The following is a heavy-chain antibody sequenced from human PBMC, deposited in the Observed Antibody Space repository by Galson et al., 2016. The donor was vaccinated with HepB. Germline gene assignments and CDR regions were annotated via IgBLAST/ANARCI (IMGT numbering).Heavy chain of an antibody. V-gene: IGHV5-51*01. CDR1: GYSFTSNW. CDR2: IHPGDSQI. CDR3: GRHGQIGPVSYPGSMDV. D-gene: IGHD5/OR15-5a*01. Sequence: QSGAEVKKPGESLKISCEGSGYSFTSNWVGWVRQMPGKGLEWMGIIHPGDSQIRYSPSFQGQVTMSADKSISTAYLQWSSLKASDTAIYYCGRHGQIGPVSYPGSMDVWGQGTTVTVSS. J-gene: IGHJ6*02.